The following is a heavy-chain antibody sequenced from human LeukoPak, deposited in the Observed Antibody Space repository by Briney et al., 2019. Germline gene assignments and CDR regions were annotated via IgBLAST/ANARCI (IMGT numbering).Heavy chain of an antibody. CDR3: ARVSTTVVTPLRY. CDR1: GGTFSSYA. J-gene: IGHJ4*02. CDR2: IIPILGIA. V-gene: IGHV1-69*04. Sequence: SVKVSCKASGGTFSSYAISWVREAPGQGLEWMGRIIPILGIANYAQKFQGRVTITADKSTSTAYMELSSLRSEDTAVYYCARVSTTVVTPLRYWGQGTLVTVSS. D-gene: IGHD4-23*01.